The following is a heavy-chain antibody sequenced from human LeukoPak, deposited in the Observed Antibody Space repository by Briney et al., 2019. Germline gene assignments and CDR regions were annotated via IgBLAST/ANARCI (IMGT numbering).Heavy chain of an antibody. CDR1: GGTSSSYG. Sequence: GASVKVSCKASGGTSSSYGISWVRQAPGQGLEWMGGIIPIFGTANYAQKFQGRVTITTDESTSTAYMELSSLRSEDTAVYYCARGHLAAAPEDWGQGTLVTVSS. CDR2: IIPIFGTA. J-gene: IGHJ4*02. V-gene: IGHV1-69*05. D-gene: IGHD6-13*01. CDR3: ARGHLAAAPED.